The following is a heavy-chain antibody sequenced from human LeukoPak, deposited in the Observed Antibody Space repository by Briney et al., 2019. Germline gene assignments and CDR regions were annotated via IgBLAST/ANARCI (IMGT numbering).Heavy chain of an antibody. D-gene: IGHD2-21*02. Sequence: GGSLRLSCAVSGFTFSSYAMSWVRQAPGKGLEWVSAISGSGGSTYYADSVKGRFTISRDNSKNTLYLQMNSLRAEDTAVYYCAKDHVVVVTAIRHGYFDYWGQGTLVTVSS. V-gene: IGHV3-23*01. CDR2: ISGSGGST. J-gene: IGHJ4*02. CDR3: AKDHVVVVTAIRHGYFDY. CDR1: GFTFSSYA.